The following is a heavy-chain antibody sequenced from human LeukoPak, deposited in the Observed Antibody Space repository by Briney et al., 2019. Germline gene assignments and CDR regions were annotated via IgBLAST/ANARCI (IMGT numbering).Heavy chain of an antibody. CDR2: ISSDSTT. Sequence: GGSLRLSCAAAGFTFSRYSMNWVRQAPGKGLEWISHISSDSTTYYAGSVKGRFTISRDNAKNLLSLQMNSLRAEDTAVYYFARDQYYAFDIWGQGTMVTVSS. CDR3: ARDQYYAFDI. V-gene: IGHV3-48*01. D-gene: IGHD2/OR15-2a*01. CDR1: GFTFSRYS. J-gene: IGHJ3*02.